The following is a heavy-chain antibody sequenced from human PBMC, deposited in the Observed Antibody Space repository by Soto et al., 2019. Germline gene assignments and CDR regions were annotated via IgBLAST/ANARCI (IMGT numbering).Heavy chain of an antibody. D-gene: IGHD1-26*01. V-gene: IGHV1-69*06. CDR1: GGTFSSYA. J-gene: IGHJ5*01. CDR3: ARMGGSFLDS. Sequence: QVQLVQSGAEVKKPGSSVKVSCKASGGTFSSYAITWVRQAPGQGLDWMGEIIPIFGATNFAQKFQGRVTITADKSTATGYRELSSLTSEDTAVYYCARMGGSFLDSWGQGTQVTVSS. CDR2: IIPIFGAT.